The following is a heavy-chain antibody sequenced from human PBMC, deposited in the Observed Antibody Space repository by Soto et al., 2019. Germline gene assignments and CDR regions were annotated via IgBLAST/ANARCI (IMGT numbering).Heavy chain of an antibody. CDR3: ARGSLWFGGRLDP. D-gene: IGHD3-10*01. J-gene: IGHJ5*02. CDR2: IYYSGST. V-gene: IGHV4-59*01. Sequence: QVQLQESGPGLVTPSETLSLTCTVSGGSISSYYWSWIRQPPGKGLEWIAYIYYSGSTNYNPSLKSRVTLSLDTSENQFALKLSSVAAADTAVYYCARGSLWFGGRLDPWGEGTLVTVSS. CDR1: GGSISSYY.